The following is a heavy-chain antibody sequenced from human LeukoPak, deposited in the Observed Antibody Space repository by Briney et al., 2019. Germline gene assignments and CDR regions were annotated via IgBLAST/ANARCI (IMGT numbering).Heavy chain of an antibody. CDR2: ISGSGRHI. CDR1: GFTFSSYE. D-gene: IGHD3-22*01. Sequence: GGSLRLSCAASGFTFSSYEMNWVRQAPGKGLEWVSYISGSGRHIYYADSVKGRFSISRDNAKNSLYLQMNSLRAEDTAVYYCARPLYYYDSSGYPDDYWGQGTLVTVSS. CDR3: ARPLYYYDSSGYPDDY. V-gene: IGHV3-48*03. J-gene: IGHJ4*02.